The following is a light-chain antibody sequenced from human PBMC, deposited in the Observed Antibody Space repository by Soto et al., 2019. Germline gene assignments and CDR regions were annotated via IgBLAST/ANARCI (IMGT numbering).Light chain of an antibody. CDR2: DND. Sequence: QSALTQPPSVSAAPGQTVTISCSGSSSNIGRNYVSWYQHLPGTAPKLLIYDNDRRPSGIPDRFSGSKSGTSATLGITGLQTGDEADYYCGAWDNSLSVVVFGGGTQLTVL. CDR3: GAWDNSLSVVV. V-gene: IGLV1-51*01. J-gene: IGLJ2*01. CDR1: SSNIGRNY.